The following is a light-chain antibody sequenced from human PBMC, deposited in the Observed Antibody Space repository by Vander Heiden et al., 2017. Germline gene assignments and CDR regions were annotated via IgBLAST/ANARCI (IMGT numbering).Light chain of an antibody. Sequence: IVMTQSPDSLAVSLGERATINCKSSQSVLHSSNNKNYLAWYQQKAGQPPKLLIYWASTRESGVPDRFSGSGSGTDFTLTISSLQAEDVAVYYCQQYYSPLWTFGLGTKVEIK. CDR2: WAS. V-gene: IGKV4-1*01. CDR1: QSVLHSSNNKNY. CDR3: QQYYSPLWT. J-gene: IGKJ1*01.